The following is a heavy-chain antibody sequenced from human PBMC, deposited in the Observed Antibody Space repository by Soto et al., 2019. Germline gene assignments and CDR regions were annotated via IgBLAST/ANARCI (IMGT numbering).Heavy chain of an antibody. D-gene: IGHD3-10*01. CDR2: IKSKTDGGTT. CDR3: TTVLLWFGEPRRNDY. J-gene: IGHJ4*02. Sequence: EVQLVESGGGLVQPGGSLRLSCAASGFTFSNAWMSWVRQAPGKGLEWVGRIKSKTDGGTTDYAAPVKGRFTISRDDSKNTLYLQMNSLKTEDTAVYYCTTVLLWFGEPRRNDYWGQGTLVTVSS. CDR1: GFTFSNAW. V-gene: IGHV3-15*01.